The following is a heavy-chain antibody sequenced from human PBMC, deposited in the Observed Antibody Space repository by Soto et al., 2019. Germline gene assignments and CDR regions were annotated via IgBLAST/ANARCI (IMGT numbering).Heavy chain of an antibody. CDR3: ARRSAGLGYYYYYGMDV. J-gene: IGHJ6*02. D-gene: IGHD6-13*01. Sequence: GGSLRLSCAASGFTFSSYGMHWVRQAPGKGLEWVAVIWYDGSNKYYTDSVKGRFTISRDNSKNTLYLQMNSLRAEDTAVYYCARRSAGLGYYYYYGMDVWGQGTTVTVSS. CDR1: GFTFSSYG. CDR2: IWYDGSNK. V-gene: IGHV3-33*01.